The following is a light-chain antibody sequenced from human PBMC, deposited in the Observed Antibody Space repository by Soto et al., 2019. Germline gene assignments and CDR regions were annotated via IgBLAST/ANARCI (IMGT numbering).Light chain of an antibody. V-gene: IGKV1-9*01. Sequence: IQVTQCPSSLSVSVRDRVTFNCRTSQDIGNDLAWYQQKPGKAPKLXIYAASTLQSGVPARFSGRESGTEFTLTISSLQPEDFATNFCQQLNSYLPWTFGQGTKVDIK. CDR1: QDIGND. J-gene: IGKJ1*01. CDR2: AAS. CDR3: QQLNSYLPWT.